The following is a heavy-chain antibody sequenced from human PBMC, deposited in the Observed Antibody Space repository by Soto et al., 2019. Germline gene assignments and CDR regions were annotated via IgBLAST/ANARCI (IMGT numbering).Heavy chain of an antibody. J-gene: IGHJ3*02. CDR2: IYHSGST. CDR1: GYSISSGYY. V-gene: IGHV4-38-2*02. D-gene: IGHD3-22*01. Sequence: SETLSLTCAVSGYSISSGYYWGWIRQPPGKGLEWIGSIYHSGSTCYNPSLKSRVTISVDTSKNQFSLKLSSVTAADTAVYYCAKDSYYYDSSGYYYEAFDIWGQGTMVTV. CDR3: AKDSYYYDSSGYYYEAFDI.